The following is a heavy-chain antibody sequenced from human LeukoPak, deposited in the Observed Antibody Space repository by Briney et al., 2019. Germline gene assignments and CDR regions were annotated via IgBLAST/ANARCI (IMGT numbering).Heavy chain of an antibody. D-gene: IGHD6-13*01. Sequence: SETLSLTCAVSGGSISSGGYSWSWIRQPPGKGLEWIGYIYHSGSTYYNPSLKSRVTISVDSSKNQFSLKLSSVAAADTAVYYCASTAQQLAIFDYWGQGTLVTVSS. J-gene: IGHJ4*02. CDR2: IYHSGST. CDR1: GGSISSGGYS. V-gene: IGHV4-30-2*01. CDR3: ASTAQQLAIFDY.